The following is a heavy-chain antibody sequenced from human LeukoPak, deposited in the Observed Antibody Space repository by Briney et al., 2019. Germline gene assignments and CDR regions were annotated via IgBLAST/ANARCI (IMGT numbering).Heavy chain of an antibody. D-gene: IGHD1-26*01. V-gene: IGHV3-30*04. CDR3: ARPRYSGSSGYYYMDV. J-gene: IGHJ6*03. CDR1: GLTFSSYA. CDR2: ISYDGSNK. Sequence: PGGSLRLSCAASGLTFSSYAMHWVRQAPGKGLEWVAVISYDGSNKYYADSVKGRFTISRDNSKNTLYLQMNSLRAEDTAVYYCARPRYSGSSGYYYMDVWGKGTTVTVSS.